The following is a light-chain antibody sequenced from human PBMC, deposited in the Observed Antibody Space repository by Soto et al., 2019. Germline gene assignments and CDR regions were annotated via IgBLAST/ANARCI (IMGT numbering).Light chain of an antibody. CDR1: QNVSRTH. Sequence: EIMLMQTPRTLAVYAGERATVSCRASQNVSRTHLAWYQQKPGQAPRLLIYGASSRATGIPDRFSGSGSGTDITLTIGRLEPEDFAVYYCQQYGSSPWTFSEGTKVDIK. CDR2: GAS. V-gene: IGKV3-20*01. J-gene: IGKJ1*01. CDR3: QQYGSSPWT.